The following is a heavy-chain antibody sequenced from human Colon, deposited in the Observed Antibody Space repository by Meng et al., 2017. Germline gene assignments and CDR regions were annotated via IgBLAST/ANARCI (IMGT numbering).Heavy chain of an antibody. D-gene: IGHD6-19*01. V-gene: IGHV3-48*03. Sequence: GGSLRLSCEASGFTFGRSAMNWVRQAPGKGLEWVSYISGSGTTLYYADSVKGRFTISRDNAKNSLFLQMNSLRAEDTAIYYCARDVLSSEWGDDWGQGTPVTVSS. CDR2: ISGSGTTL. CDR3: ARDVLSSEWGDD. CDR1: GFTFGRSA. J-gene: IGHJ4*02.